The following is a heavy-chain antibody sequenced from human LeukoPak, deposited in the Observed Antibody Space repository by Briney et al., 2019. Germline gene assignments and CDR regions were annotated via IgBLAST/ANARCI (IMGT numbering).Heavy chain of an antibody. CDR3: ARVVYDVLTGYYVDY. V-gene: IGHV4-30-4*01. D-gene: IGHD3-9*01. J-gene: IGHJ4*02. Sequence: PSQTLSLTCSVSGGSISSGDYYWSWIRQSPGEGLEWIGYIYYNGNTYYNPSLKSRFSISRDRSKSQFSLKLNSVTAADTAVYYCARVVYDVLTGYYVDYWGQGILVTVSS. CDR1: GGSISSGDYY. CDR2: IYYNGNT.